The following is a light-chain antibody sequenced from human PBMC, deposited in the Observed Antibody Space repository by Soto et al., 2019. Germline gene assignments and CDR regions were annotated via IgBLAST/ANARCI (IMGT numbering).Light chain of an antibody. V-gene: IGKV1-39*01. Sequence: DIQMPQSPPSLSASVGDTVTITCRASQSISVHLNWYQQKPGKVPKLLLYAASNLQSGVPSRFSGSGSETDFALTISSLQPEDFATYYCQQSYITPYTFGQGTKLQIK. J-gene: IGKJ2*01. CDR3: QQSYITPYT. CDR2: AAS. CDR1: QSISVH.